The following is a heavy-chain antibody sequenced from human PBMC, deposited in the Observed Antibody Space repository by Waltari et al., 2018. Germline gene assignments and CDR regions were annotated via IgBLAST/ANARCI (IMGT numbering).Heavy chain of an antibody. J-gene: IGHJ4*02. CDR1: GFTFSSYA. CDR2: ISSSSTTI. V-gene: IGHV3-48*04. CDR3: AREGDASSGCYAY. Sequence: EVQLVESGGGLVQPGGSLRLSCAASGFTFSSYAMTCVRQAPGKGLEWVSYISSSSTTIYYADSVKGRFTISRDNAKNSLYLQMNSLRAEDTAVYYCAREGDASSGCYAYWGQGTLVTVSS. D-gene: IGHD3-22*01.